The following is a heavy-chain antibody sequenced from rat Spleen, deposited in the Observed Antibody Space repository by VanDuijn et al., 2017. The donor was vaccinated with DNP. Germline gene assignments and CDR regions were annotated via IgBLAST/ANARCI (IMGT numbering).Heavy chain of an antibody. J-gene: IGHJ4*01. CDR3: ITFEGRNA. Sequence: EVQLVETGGGLVQPGRSLKLSCAASGFTFSDYNMAWVRQAPKTSLEWVATITYDGSKTYYRDSVKGRFTISRDNAKSTLYLQMDSLRSEDTATYYCITFEGRNAWGQGTSVTVSS. CDR1: GFTFSDYN. D-gene: IGHD1-11*01. V-gene: IGHV5S10*01. CDR2: ITYDGSKT.